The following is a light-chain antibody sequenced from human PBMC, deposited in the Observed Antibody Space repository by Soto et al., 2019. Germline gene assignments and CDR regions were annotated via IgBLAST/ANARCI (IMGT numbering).Light chain of an antibody. Sequence: QSALTQPASVSGSPGQSITISCTGTSSDVGGYNYVSWYQQHPGKAPKLMIYDVSNRPSGVSTRFSGSKSGNTASLTISGLQAEYEADYYCSSYTSSSTVVFGGGTKLTVL. CDR2: DVS. CDR3: SSYTSSSTVV. CDR1: SSDVGGYNY. J-gene: IGLJ2*01. V-gene: IGLV2-14*01.